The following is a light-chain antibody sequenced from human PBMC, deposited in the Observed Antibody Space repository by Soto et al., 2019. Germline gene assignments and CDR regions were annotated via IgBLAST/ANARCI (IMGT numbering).Light chain of an antibody. Sequence: IQMNKSPSSLSASEGDSVTITCRASQNIKTYLNWYQQKPGKAPKLLIYAASSLQSGVPSRFSGSGSGTDFTLTISSLQPEDFATYYCQQSYSTPRTFGQGTKVDIK. CDR3: QQSYSTPRT. CDR2: AAS. J-gene: IGKJ1*01. CDR1: QNIKTY. V-gene: IGKV1-39*01.